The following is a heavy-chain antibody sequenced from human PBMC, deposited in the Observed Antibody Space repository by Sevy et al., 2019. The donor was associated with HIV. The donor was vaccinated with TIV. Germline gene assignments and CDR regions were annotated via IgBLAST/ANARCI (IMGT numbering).Heavy chain of an antibody. CDR2: IFHTGKT. J-gene: IGHJ4*02. V-gene: IGHV4-39*01. Sequence: SETLSLTCSVSGGSISKIGNYWGWVRQPPGERLEWIGDIFHTGKTNYHPSLKSRVTISLDTSKNQFSLKLSSVTAADTAVYYCATIYDYWGPGALVTVSS. CDR1: GGSISKIGNY. CDR3: ATIYDY. D-gene: IGHD3-3*01.